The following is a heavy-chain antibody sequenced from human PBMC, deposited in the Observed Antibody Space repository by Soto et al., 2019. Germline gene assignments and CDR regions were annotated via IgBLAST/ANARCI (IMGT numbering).Heavy chain of an antibody. Sequence: QVQLQESGPGLVKHSETLSLTCTVSGGSVSSGRYDWSWIRQPPGKGLEWIGYIYYSGSTNYNPSLKSRVTISVDTSKNQCSLKLGPVTAAAKAVYYCARDTGSGRGLYYYGMDVWGQGTTVTVSS. CDR2: IYYSGST. J-gene: IGHJ6*02. CDR1: GGSVSSGRYD. CDR3: ARDTGSGRGLYYYGMDV. D-gene: IGHD3-10*01. V-gene: IGHV4-61*01.